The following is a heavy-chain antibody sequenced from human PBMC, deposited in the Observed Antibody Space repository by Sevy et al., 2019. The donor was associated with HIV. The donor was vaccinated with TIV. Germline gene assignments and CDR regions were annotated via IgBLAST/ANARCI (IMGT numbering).Heavy chain of an antibody. CDR1: GFTFSSYG. CDR3: ARGVTIFGVAYDAFDI. CDR2: IWYDGSNK. V-gene: IGHV3-33*01. Sequence: GGSLRLSCAASGFTFSSYGMHWVRQAPGKGLEWVAVIWYDGSNKYYADSVKGRFTISRDNSKNTLYLQMNSLRAEDTAVYYCARGVTIFGVAYDAFDIWGQGTMVTVS. J-gene: IGHJ3*02. D-gene: IGHD3-3*01.